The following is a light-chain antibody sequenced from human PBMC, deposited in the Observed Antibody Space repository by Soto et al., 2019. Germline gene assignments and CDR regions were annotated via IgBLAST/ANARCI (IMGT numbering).Light chain of an antibody. CDR2: DAS. J-gene: IGKJ2*01. V-gene: IGKV3-11*01. CDR3: QQLSYWPSKYT. Sequence: EIVLTQSPATLSLSPGERATLSCRASQIFTSYLAWYQQKPGQAPRLLIYDASNRATGIPARFSGSGSGTDFCLTISCLEHDDFAPYYCQQLSYWPSKYTFGQGTKLEIQ. CDR1: QIFTSY.